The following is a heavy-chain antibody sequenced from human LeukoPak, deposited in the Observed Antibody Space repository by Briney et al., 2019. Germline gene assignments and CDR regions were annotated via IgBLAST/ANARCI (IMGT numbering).Heavy chain of an antibody. V-gene: IGHV3-23*01. CDR1: GFTFSSYA. Sequence: PGGSLRLSCAASGFTFSSYAMSWVRQAPGKGLEWVSAISGSGGSTYYADSVKGRFTISRDNAKNSLYLQMNSLRAEDTAVYYCARALPPWDCSGGSCYSVGALPTNWGQGTLVTVSS. J-gene: IGHJ4*02. CDR3: ARALPPWDCSGGSCYSVGALPTN. D-gene: IGHD2-15*01. CDR2: ISGSGGST.